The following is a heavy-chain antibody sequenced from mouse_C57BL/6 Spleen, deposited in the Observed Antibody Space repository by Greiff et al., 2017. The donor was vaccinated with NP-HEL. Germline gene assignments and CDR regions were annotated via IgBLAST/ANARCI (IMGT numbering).Heavy chain of an antibody. Sequence: VQLQQPGAELVMPGASVKLSCKASGYTFTSYWMHWVKQRPGQGLEWIGEIDPSDSYTNYNQKFKGKSTLTVDKSSSTAYMQLSSLTSEDSAVYYCARSSSSGLWFAYWGQGTLVTVSA. CDR2: IDPSDSYT. V-gene: IGHV1-69*01. J-gene: IGHJ3*01. D-gene: IGHD3-2*02. CDR1: GYTFTSYW. CDR3: ARSSSSGLWFAY.